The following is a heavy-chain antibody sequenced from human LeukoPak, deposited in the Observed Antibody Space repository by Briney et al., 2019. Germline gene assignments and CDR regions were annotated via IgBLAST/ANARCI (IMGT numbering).Heavy chain of an antibody. V-gene: IGHV1-2*06. CDR3: VTLLSNAAFDY. CDR1: GYTFTGYY. D-gene: IGHD6-25*01. Sequence: ASVKVSCKASGYTFTGYYMHWVRQAPGQGFEWMGRINPNSGGTNYAQKFQGRVTMTRDTSISTAYMELSRLRSDDTAVYYCVTLLSNAAFDYWGQGTLVAVSS. J-gene: IGHJ4*02. CDR2: INPNSGGT.